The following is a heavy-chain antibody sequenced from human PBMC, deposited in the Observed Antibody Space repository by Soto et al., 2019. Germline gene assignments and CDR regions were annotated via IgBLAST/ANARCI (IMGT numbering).Heavy chain of an antibody. CDR3: ASHSSLRGYCISTSCYGYYYGMDV. Sequence: QVQLVQSGAEVKKPGSSVKVSCKASGGTFSSYAISWVRQAPGQGLEWMGGIIPIFGTADYAQNFQGRVTITADESTSTAYVELRSLRSEDTAVYYCASHSSLRGYCISTSCYGYYYGMDVWGQGTTVPVSS. J-gene: IGHJ6*02. CDR2: IIPIFGTA. CDR1: GGTFSSYA. D-gene: IGHD2-2*01. V-gene: IGHV1-69*12.